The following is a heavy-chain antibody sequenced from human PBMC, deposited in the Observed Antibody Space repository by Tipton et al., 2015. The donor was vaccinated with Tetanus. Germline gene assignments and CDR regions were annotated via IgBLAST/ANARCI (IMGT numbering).Heavy chain of an antibody. CDR2: VYYSGNT. D-gene: IGHD3-22*01. V-gene: IGHV4-59*08. J-gene: IGHJ6*02. CDR1: GGSISGSY. CDR3: ARATPSGSYFVRYYSMDV. Sequence: GLVKPSETLSLTCTVSGGSISGSYWNWIRQPPGKGLEWIGYVYYSGNTHYNPALKSRVTISVDTSKNQFSLKLSSVTAADTAVYYCARATPSGSYFVRYYSMDVWGQGTTVVVSS.